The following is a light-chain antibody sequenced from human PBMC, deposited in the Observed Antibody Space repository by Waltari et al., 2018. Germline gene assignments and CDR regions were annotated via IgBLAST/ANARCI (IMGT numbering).Light chain of an antibody. CDR2: SNV. CDR1: SSNIGSNT. J-gene: IGLJ2*01. Sequence: QSVLTQSPSVSGTPGQTVTISCSGSSSNIGSNTVTWYQQLPGTAPKLLIFSNVQRPSGVPGRFSGSQSGTSASLSIRGLQSEEEAVYSCATRDDTLHAYVLFGGGTKVTVL. CDR3: ATRDDTLHAYVL. V-gene: IGLV1-44*01.